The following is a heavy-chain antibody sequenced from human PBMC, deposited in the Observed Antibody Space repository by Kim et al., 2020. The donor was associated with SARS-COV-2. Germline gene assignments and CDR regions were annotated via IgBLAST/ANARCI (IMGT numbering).Heavy chain of an antibody. Sequence: SETLSLTCSVSGYSISSGHYWDWIRQPPGKGLECIWTIYHSGSTYYNPSLKSRVTISVDTSKNQFSLKLSSVTAADTAVYFCARDPSLIGSGSYNDYWG. CDR3: ARDPSLIGSGSYNDY. J-gene: IGHJ4*01. V-gene: IGHV4-38-2*02. CDR1: GYSISSGHY. CDR2: IYHSGST. D-gene: IGHD3-10*01.